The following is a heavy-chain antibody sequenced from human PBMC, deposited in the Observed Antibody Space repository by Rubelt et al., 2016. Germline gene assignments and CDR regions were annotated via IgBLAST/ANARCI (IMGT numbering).Heavy chain of an antibody. CDR2: INHSGST. CDR1: GGSFSGYY. V-gene: IGHV4-34*01. D-gene: IGHD6-19*01. J-gene: IGHJ4*02. Sequence: QVQLQQWGAGLLKPSETLSLTCAVYGGSFSGYYWSWIRQPPGKGLEWIGEINHSGSTNYNPSLTSQVTISVDKSKNQFSRRLGSVTAADTAVYYCARSGLAVAGPLDYWGQGTLVTVSS. CDR3: ARSGLAVAGPLDY.